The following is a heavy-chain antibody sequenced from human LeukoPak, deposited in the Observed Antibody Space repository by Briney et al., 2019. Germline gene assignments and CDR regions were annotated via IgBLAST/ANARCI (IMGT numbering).Heavy chain of an antibody. CDR3: ARAHLGQQWLARGWFDP. CDR1: GGSISSYY. CDR2: IYYSGST. J-gene: IGHJ5*02. V-gene: IGHV4-59*01. D-gene: IGHD6-19*01. Sequence: SETLSLTCTVSGGSISSYYWSWIRQPPGKGLEWIGYIYYSGSTNYNPSLKSRVTISVDTSKNQFSLKLSSVTAADTAVYYCARAHLGQQWLARGWFDPWGQGTLVTVSS.